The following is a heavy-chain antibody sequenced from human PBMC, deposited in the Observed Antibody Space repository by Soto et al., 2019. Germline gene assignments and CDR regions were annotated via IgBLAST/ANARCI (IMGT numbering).Heavy chain of an antibody. J-gene: IGHJ4*02. CDR1: SVSNAW. Sequence: SVSNAWMNWVRQAPGKGLEWVGRIKSKTDGGTTDYAAPVKGRFTISRDDSKNTLYLQMNSLKTEDTAVYYCTTDTVTTSNPRGDYWGQRTLVTVSS. CDR3: TTDTVTTSNPRGDY. V-gene: IGHV3-15*07. D-gene: IGHD4-17*01. CDR2: IKSKTDGGTT.